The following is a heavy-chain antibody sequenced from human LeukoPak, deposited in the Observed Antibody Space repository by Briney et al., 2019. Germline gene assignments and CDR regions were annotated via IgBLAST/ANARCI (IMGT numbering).Heavy chain of an antibody. CDR2: ISGSSSTI. J-gene: IGHJ4*02. D-gene: IGHD4/OR15-4a*01. V-gene: IGHV3-48*04. Sequence: GGSLRLSCAASGLAFSTYGMNRVRQAPGKGLEWVSYISGSSSTIYYADSVKGRFTISRDNAKNSLYLQMNSLRAEDTAVYYCAREVPFDYWGQGTLVTVSS. CDR3: AREVPFDY. CDR1: GLAFSTYG.